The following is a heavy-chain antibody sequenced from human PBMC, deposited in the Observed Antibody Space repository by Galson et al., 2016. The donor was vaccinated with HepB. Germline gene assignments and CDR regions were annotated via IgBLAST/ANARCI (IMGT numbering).Heavy chain of an antibody. CDR3: ARGTTSGQFH. J-gene: IGHJ4*02. D-gene: IGHD6-19*01. CDR1: SGFISTYY. V-gene: IGHV4-59*12. Sequence: SETLSLTCTVSSGFISTYYWSWIRQPPGKGLEWLGYIYHSGTTDYNPSLKSRVTISIDTPKNQVSLRLSSVTAADTAMYYCARGTTSGQFHWGQGTLVAVSS. CDR2: IYHSGTT.